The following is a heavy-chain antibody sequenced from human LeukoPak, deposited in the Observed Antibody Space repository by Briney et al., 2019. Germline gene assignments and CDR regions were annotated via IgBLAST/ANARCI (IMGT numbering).Heavy chain of an antibody. CDR2: ISYDGSNK. J-gene: IGHJ4*02. Sequence: TGGSLRLSCAASGFTFSSYAMHWVRQAPGKGLEWVAVISYDGSNKYYADSVKGRFTISRDNSKNTLYLQMNSLRAEDTAVYYCAREIDDYGDYLHYWGQGTLVTVSS. CDR1: GFTFSSYA. V-gene: IGHV3-30-3*01. D-gene: IGHD4-17*01. CDR3: AREIDDYGDYLHY.